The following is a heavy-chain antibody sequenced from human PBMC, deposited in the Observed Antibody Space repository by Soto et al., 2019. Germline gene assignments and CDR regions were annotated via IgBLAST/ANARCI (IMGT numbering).Heavy chain of an antibody. CDR1: GYTFTSYG. CDR3: ARQDIVVVPADAFDI. CDR2: ISAYNGNT. J-gene: IGHJ3*02. D-gene: IGHD2-2*01. Sequence: ASVKVSCKASGYTFTSYGISWVRQAPGQGLEWMGWISAYNGNTNYAQKLQGRVTMTTDTSTSTAYMELRSLRSDDTAVYYCARQDIVVVPADAFDIWGQGTMVTVSS. V-gene: IGHV1-18*01.